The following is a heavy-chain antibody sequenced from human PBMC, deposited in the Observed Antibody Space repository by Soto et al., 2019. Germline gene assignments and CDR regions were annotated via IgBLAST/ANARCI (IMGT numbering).Heavy chain of an antibody. CDR3: ARGRCSSTSCSNYGMDV. V-gene: IGHV4-34*01. CDR2: INHSGST. D-gene: IGHD2-2*01. J-gene: IGHJ6*02. Sequence: SETLSLTCAVYGGSFSGYYWSWIRQPPGKGLEWIGEINHSGSTNYNPSLKSRVTISVDTSKNQFSLKLSSVTAADTAVYYCARGRCSSTSCSNYGMDVWGQGTTVTAP. CDR1: GGSFSGYY.